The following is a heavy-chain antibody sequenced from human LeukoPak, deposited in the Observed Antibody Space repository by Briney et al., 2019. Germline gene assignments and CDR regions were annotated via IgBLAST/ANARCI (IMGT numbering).Heavy chain of an antibody. J-gene: IGHJ5*02. CDR1: GGSISTYY. D-gene: IGHD1-26*01. CDR3: ARGGNYWPQWWFDP. Sequence: SETLSLTCTVSGGSISTYYWSWIRQPPGKGLEWIGYIYYTGSTSYNPSLKSRVTMSLDASKNQFSLELNSVTPADTAVYYCARGGNYWPQWWFDPWGQGTLVTVSP. V-gene: IGHV4-59*01. CDR2: IYYTGST.